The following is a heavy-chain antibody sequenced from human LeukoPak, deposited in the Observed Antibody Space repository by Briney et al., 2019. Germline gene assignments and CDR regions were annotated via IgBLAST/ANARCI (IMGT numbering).Heavy chain of an antibody. CDR1: GFTFSNYW. J-gene: IGHJ4*02. D-gene: IGHD3-10*01. CDR3: AKDAVWFGESYKDIDY. V-gene: IGHV3-30*18. Sequence: GGSLRLSCAASGFTFSNYWMTWVRQAPGKGLEWVAVISYDGSNKYYADSVKGRFTISRDNSKNTLYLQMNSLRAEDTAVYYCAKDAVWFGESYKDIDYWGQGTLVTVSS. CDR2: ISYDGSNK.